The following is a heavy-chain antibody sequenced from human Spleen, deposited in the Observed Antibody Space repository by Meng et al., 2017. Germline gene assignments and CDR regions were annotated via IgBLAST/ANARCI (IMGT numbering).Heavy chain of an antibody. CDR1: GYTFTSDA. Sequence: QVPLVQSGAEVKRPGASVKVSCKASGYTFTSDAISWVRQAPGQGLEWMGWISGYNGDTKYAQKLQDRVTMTTDTSTSTAYMELRSLISDDTAVYYCARDPAAVEGRLGWFDPWGQGTLVTVSS. CDR2: ISGYNGDT. CDR3: ARDPAAVEGRLGWFDP. J-gene: IGHJ5*02. V-gene: IGHV1-18*01. D-gene: IGHD1-26*01.